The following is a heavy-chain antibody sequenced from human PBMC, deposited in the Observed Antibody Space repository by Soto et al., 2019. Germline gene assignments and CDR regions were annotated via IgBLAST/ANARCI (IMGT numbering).Heavy chain of an antibody. D-gene: IGHD2-15*01. V-gene: IGHV4-39*01. J-gene: IGHJ3*01. Sequence: SETLSLTCTVSGGSISSRSYYWGWIRQPPGKGLEWIGSIYYGGSTYYNPSLKSRVTISVDTAKNQFSLKLSPVTAADTAVYYCARGGLEDSDAFDVWGQGTMVTVSS. CDR3: ARGGLEDSDAFDV. CDR1: GGSISSRSYY. CDR2: IYYGGST.